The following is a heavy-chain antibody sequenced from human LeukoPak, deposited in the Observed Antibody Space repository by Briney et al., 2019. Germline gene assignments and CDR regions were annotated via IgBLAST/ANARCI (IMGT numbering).Heavy chain of an antibody. CDR1: GFTFNTYA. J-gene: IGHJ4*02. CDR3: AKGDGWIQFNS. CDR2: ISPGGDIR. Sequence: SGGSLRLSCEASGFTFNTYAMNWVRQAPGKGLEWVSGISPGGDIRYYADSVKGRFTISRDNSKYTVSLQMSSLRAEDTAVYYCAKGDGWIQFNSWGQGTLVTVSS. V-gene: IGHV3-23*01. D-gene: IGHD5-24*01.